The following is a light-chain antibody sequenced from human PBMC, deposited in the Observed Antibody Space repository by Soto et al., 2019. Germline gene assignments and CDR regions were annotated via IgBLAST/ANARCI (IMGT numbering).Light chain of an antibody. CDR1: TSDVGGYDY. CDR2: DVN. J-gene: IGLJ1*01. Sequence: QSVLTQPRSVSGSPGQSLTISCTGTTSDVGGYDYVSWYQQHPGKAPKLMIYDVNKRPSGVPDRSSGSKSGSTASLTISGLQAEDEADYFCCSYAGSYTYVFGTGTKVTV. CDR3: CSYAGSYTYV. V-gene: IGLV2-11*01.